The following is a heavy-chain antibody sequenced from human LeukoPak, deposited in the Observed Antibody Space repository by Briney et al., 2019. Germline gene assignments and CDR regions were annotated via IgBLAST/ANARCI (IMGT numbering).Heavy chain of an antibody. V-gene: IGHV1-2*06. D-gene: IGHD2-15*01. CDR1: GYTFTGYY. Sequence: ASVKVSCKASGYTFTGYYMHWVRQAPGQGLEWMGRINPNSGGTNYAQKFQGRVTMTRDTSISTAYMELSRLRSDDTAVYYCARDLPRVVAAQRAPISDYWGQGTLVTVSS. CDR3: ARDLPRVVAAQRAPISDY. J-gene: IGHJ4*02. CDR2: INPNSGGT.